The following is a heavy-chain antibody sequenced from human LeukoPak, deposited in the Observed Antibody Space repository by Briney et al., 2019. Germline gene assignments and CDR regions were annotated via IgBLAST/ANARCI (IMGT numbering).Heavy chain of an antibody. CDR3: ARATYYDILTGYYGGFFDY. J-gene: IGHJ4*02. D-gene: IGHD3-9*01. CDR1: GFTFSSYS. Sequence: PGGSLRLSCAASGFTFSSYSMNWVRQAPGKGLEWVSSISSSSSYIYYADSVKGRFTISRDNAKNSLYLQMNSLRAEDTAVYYCARATYYDILTGYYGGFFDYWGQGTLVTVSS. CDR2: ISSSSSYI. V-gene: IGHV3-21*01.